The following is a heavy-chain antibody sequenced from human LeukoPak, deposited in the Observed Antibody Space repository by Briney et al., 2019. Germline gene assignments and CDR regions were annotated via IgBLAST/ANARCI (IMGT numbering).Heavy chain of an antibody. J-gene: IGHJ4*02. V-gene: IGHV3-74*01. CDR2: INSDGSST. CDR1: GFTFSNSF. CDR3: SWGGSITVAGY. D-gene: IGHD3-10*01. Sequence: GGSLRLSCAASGFTFSNSFMHWVRQAPGKGLVWVSRINSDGSSTNYADSVKGRFTISRDNAKNTLFLQMNSLRAEDSAVYYCSWGGSITVAGYWGQGTLVTVSS.